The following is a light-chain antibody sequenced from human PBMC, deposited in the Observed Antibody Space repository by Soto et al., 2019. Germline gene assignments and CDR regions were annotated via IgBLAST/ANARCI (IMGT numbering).Light chain of an antibody. CDR2: EVS. J-gene: IGLJ1*01. V-gene: IGLV2-8*01. CDR1: SSDVGGYNY. Sequence: QSVLTQPPSASGSPGQSVTISCTGTSSDVGGYNYVSWYQQHPGKAPKLMIYEVSKRPSGVPDRLSGSKSGNTASLTVSGLQAEDEADYYCSSYAGSNNYVFGTGNKVTVL. CDR3: SSYAGSNNYV.